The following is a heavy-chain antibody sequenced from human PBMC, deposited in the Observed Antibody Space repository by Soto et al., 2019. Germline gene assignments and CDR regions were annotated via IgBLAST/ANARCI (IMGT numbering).Heavy chain of an antibody. Sequence: PGGSLRLSCTVSGFTFSNYVMSWVRQAPGKGLDWVSSINSGGGITDYADSVKGRFTISRDNSKNTLHLQMNSLRAEDTAVYYRARDGGAYSICWDFDFWGQGTLVTVSS. CDR1: GFTFSNYV. CDR2: INSGGGIT. J-gene: IGHJ4*02. CDR3: ARDGGAYSICWDFDF. V-gene: IGHV3-23*01. D-gene: IGHD6-19*01.